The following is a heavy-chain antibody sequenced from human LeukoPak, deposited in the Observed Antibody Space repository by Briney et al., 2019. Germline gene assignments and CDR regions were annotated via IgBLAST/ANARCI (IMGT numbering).Heavy chain of an antibody. V-gene: IGHV4-59*08. D-gene: IGHD3-22*01. CDR1: TGSINSYY. J-gene: IGHJ4*02. Sequence: SETLSLTCTVSTGSINSYYWSWIRQPPGKGLEWIGYIYYSGSTNYNSSLKSRVTISVDTSKNQFSLKLSSVTAADTAVYYCAADSSGYYYGPYWGQGTLVTVSS. CDR3: AADSSGYYYGPY. CDR2: IYYSGST.